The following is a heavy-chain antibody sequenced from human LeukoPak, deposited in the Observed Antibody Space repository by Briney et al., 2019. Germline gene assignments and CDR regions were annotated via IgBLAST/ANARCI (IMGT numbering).Heavy chain of an antibody. Sequence: SETLSLTCTVSGGSISSSSYYWGWIRQPPGKGLEWIGSIYYSGSTYYNPSLKSRVTISVDTSKNQFSLKLSSVTAADTAMYYCARGYCTTTSCYTGAFDVWGQGTMVTVSS. J-gene: IGHJ3*01. CDR1: GGSISSSSYY. D-gene: IGHD2-2*02. CDR2: IYYSGST. V-gene: IGHV4-39*07. CDR3: ARGYCTTTSCYTGAFDV.